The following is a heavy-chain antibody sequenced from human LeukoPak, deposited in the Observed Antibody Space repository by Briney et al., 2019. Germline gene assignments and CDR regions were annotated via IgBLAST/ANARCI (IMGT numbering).Heavy chain of an antibody. D-gene: IGHD6-13*01. Sequence: PGGSLRLSCAASGFTFSSYAMSWVRQAPGKGLEWVSCINTDGIDTRYADSVKGRFTISRDNAKNSLYLQMNSLRAEDTAVYYCARAGAVRYSGSSAHDAFDIWGQGTMVTVSS. CDR1: GFTFSSYA. J-gene: IGHJ3*02. V-gene: IGHV3-74*01. CDR3: ARAGAVRYSGSSAHDAFDI. CDR2: INTDGIDT.